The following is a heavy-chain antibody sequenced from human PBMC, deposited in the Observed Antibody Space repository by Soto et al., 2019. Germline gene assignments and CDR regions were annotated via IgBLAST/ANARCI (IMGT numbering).Heavy chain of an antibody. V-gene: IGHV5-10-1*01. J-gene: IGHJ6*02. D-gene: IGHD2-2*02. CDR2: IDPSDSYT. CDR3: ARRRYCSSNSCHTPRTYYYYYGMDV. CDR1: GYSFTSYW. Sequence: PGESLKISCKSSGYSFTSYWISWVRQMPGKGLEWMGRIDPSDSYTNYSPSFQGHVTISADKSISTAYLQWSSLKASDTAMYYCARRRYCSSNSCHTPRTYYYYYGMDVWGQGTTVTVSS.